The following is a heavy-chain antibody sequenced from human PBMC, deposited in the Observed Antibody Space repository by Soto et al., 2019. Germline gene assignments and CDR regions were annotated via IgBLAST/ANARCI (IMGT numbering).Heavy chain of an antibody. D-gene: IGHD2-2*02. CDR2: ISYDGSNK. CDR3: ARGSSYTYYFDY. J-gene: IGHJ4*02. V-gene: IGHV3-30-3*01. CDR1: GFTFSSYA. Sequence: SLRLSCAASGFTFSSYAMHWVRQAPGKGLEWVAVISYDGSNKYYADSVKGRFTISRDNSKNTLYLQMNSLRAEDTAVYYCARGSSYTYYFDYWGQGTLVIVSS.